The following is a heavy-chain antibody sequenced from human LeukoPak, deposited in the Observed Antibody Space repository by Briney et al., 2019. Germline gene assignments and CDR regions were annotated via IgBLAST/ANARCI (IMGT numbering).Heavy chain of an antibody. Sequence: PGGSLRLSCEASGVTFENYWRSWVRQAPGKGLEWVANIKQDGSEKFYVGYVKGRFTISRDNAKNSLSLQMSSLRVEDTAVYYCTRKLSPPDYWGQGTLVTVSS. D-gene: IGHD4-23*01. CDR2: IKQDGSEK. V-gene: IGHV3-7*01. CDR1: GVTFENYW. CDR3: TRKLSPPDY. J-gene: IGHJ4*02.